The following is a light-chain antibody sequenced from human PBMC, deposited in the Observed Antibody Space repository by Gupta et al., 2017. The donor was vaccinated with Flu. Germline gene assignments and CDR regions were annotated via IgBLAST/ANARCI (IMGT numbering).Light chain of an antibody. CDR3: STWDDSLNGVV. Sequence: TVTISCSGSSSNIGSNVVNWYQLLPGRAPKLIIRRNHRGPSGVPDRFSGSKSGTSATLAISGLQSEDEADYYCSTWDDSLNGVVFGGGTRLTVL. CDR2: RNH. CDR1: SSNIGSNV. J-gene: IGLJ2*01. V-gene: IGLV1-44*01.